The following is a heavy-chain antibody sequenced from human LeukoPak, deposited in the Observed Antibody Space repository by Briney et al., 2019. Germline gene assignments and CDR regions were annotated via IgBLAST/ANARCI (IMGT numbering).Heavy chain of an antibody. D-gene: IGHD6-6*01. V-gene: IGHV3-30*02. J-gene: IGHJ6*03. CDR2: IRYDGSNK. Sequence: GGSLRLSCAVSGFTFSDHYMHWVRQAPGKGLEWVTFIRYDGSNKYYADSAKGRFTISRDNSKNTLYLQMNSLRAEDTAVYYCAKGGNGSSVLDVWGRGTTVTVSS. CDR1: GFTFSDHY. CDR3: AKGGNGSSVLDV.